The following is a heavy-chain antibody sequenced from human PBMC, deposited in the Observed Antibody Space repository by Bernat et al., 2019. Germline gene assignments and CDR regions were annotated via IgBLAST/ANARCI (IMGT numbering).Heavy chain of an antibody. CDR3: ASTWKVDAFDI. Sequence: EVQLVESGGGLVKPGGSLRLSCAASGFTFSSYSMNWVRQAPGKGLEWVSSISSSSSYIYYADSVKGRFTISRDNAKNSLYLQMNNLRAEDTAVYYCASTWKVDAFDIWGQGTMVTVSS. J-gene: IGHJ3*02. CDR1: GFTFSSYS. D-gene: IGHD1-1*01. CDR2: ISSSSSYI. V-gene: IGHV3-21*01.